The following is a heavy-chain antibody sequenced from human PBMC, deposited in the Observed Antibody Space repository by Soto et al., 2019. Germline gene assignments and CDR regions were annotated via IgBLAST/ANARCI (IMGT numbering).Heavy chain of an antibody. Sequence: GGSLRLSCAASGFTFSSYAMHWVRQAPGKGLEWVAVISYDGSNKYYPNSVKGRFTNPRDNSKNTLYLQMNSLRAEETAGYYCAGDLRIEAAGRITSYYYGMDVWGQGTTVTVSS. V-gene: IGHV3-30-3*01. J-gene: IGHJ6*02. CDR3: AGDLRIEAAGRITSYYYGMDV. D-gene: IGHD6-13*01. CDR1: GFTFSSYA. CDR2: ISYDGSNK.